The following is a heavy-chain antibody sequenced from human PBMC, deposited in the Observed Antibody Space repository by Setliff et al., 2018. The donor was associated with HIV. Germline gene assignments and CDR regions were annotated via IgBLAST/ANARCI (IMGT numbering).Heavy chain of an antibody. CDR2: IHTSGST. Sequence: SETLSLTCTVSGGSISSGSYYWSWIRQPAGKGLEWIGHIHTSGSTKYNPSLKSRVTISVHTSKNQFALTLNSVTAADTAVYYCARGRTQWPNYNYFDPWGLGTLVTVSS. D-gene: IGHD6-19*01. CDR1: GGSISSGSYY. V-gene: IGHV4-61*09. J-gene: IGHJ5*02. CDR3: ARGRTQWPNYNYFDP.